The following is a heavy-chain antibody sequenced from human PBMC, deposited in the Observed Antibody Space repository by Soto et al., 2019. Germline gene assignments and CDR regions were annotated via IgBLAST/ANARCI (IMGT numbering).Heavy chain of an antibody. Sequence: PSETLSLTCTVSGGSISSYYWSWIRQPPGKGLEWIGYIYYSGSTNYNPSLKSRVTISVDTSKNQFSLKLSSVTAADTAVYYCAREIQDFWGPPANYYYYMDVWGKGTTVTVSS. V-gene: IGHV4-59*01. D-gene: IGHD3-3*01. CDR2: IYYSGST. CDR3: AREIQDFWGPPANYYYYMDV. CDR1: GGSISSYY. J-gene: IGHJ6*03.